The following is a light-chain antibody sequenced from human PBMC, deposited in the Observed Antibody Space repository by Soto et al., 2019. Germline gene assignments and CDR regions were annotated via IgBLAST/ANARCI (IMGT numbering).Light chain of an antibody. J-gene: IGLJ7*01. Sequence: QSVLTQPASVSGSPGQSITISCTGTSSDVGGYNYVSWYQQHPGKAPKLMIYDVSNRPSGVSNRFSGSKSGNTASLTISGLQAEDEADYYCSSYTSSSTLEFGGGTQLTV. V-gene: IGLV2-14*01. CDR3: SSYTSSSTLE. CDR2: DVS. CDR1: SSDVGGYNY.